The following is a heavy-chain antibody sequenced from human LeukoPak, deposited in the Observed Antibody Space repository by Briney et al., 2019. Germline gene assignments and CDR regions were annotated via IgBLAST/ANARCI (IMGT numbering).Heavy chain of an antibody. CDR3: ARDTTAVTGVDY. Sequence: SETLSLTCTVSGGSISSYYWSWIRQPPGKGLEWIGSIYHSGSTYYNPSLKSRVTISVDTSKNQFSLKLSSVTAADTAVYYCARDTTAVTGVDYWGQGTLVTVSS. CDR2: IYHSGST. CDR1: GGSISSYY. J-gene: IGHJ4*02. D-gene: IGHD2-21*02. V-gene: IGHV4-38-2*02.